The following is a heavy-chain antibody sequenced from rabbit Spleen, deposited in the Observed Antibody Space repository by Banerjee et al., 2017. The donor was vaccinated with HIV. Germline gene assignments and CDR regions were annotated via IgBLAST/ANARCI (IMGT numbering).Heavy chain of an antibody. Sequence: QEQLEESGGGLVKPGASLTLTCTASGVSFGFISYMCWIRQAPGKGLEWIACIEVGSSGFSYFATWAKGRFTISETSSTTVTLQVTRLTAADTATYFCARDTSTSFSSYGMDLWGPGTLVTVS. D-gene: IGHD1-1*01. CDR2: IEVGSSGFS. V-gene: IGHV1S45*01. J-gene: IGHJ6*01. CDR3: ARDTSTSFSSYGMDL. CDR1: GVSFGFISY.